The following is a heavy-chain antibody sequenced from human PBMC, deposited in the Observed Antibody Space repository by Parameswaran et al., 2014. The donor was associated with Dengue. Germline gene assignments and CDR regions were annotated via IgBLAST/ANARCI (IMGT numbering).Heavy chain of an antibody. CDR3: ARHSGCSSNRCYHWFDP. Sequence: WIRQPPGKGLQWIGSIHYSGSTYYNPSLKSRVTTSVDTSKDQFSLKLSSVTAADTAVYYCARHSGCSSNRCYHWFDPWGQGTLVTVSS. J-gene: IGHJ5*02. D-gene: IGHD2-2*01. V-gene: IGHV4-39*01. CDR2: IHYSGST.